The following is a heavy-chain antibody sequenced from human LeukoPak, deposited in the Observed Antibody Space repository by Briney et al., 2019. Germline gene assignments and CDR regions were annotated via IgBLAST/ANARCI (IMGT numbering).Heavy chain of an antibody. J-gene: IGHJ4*02. CDR2: ISGSGGST. CDR1: GFTFSSYA. CDR3: AGPGIAAAGVS. D-gene: IGHD6-13*01. Sequence: GGSLRLSCAASGFTFSSYAMSWVRQAPGKGLEWVSAISGSGGSTYYADSVKGRFTISRDNAKNSLYLQMNSLRAEDTAVYYCAGPGIAAAGVSWGQGTLVTVSS. V-gene: IGHV3-23*01.